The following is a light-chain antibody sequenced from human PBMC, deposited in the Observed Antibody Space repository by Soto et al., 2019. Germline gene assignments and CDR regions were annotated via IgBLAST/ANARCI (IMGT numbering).Light chain of an antibody. J-gene: IGKJ1*01. CDR1: QSISGC. V-gene: IGKV1-5*01. CDR2: AAS. CDR3: QQYCGSPMT. Sequence: DIQMTQSPSTLSASPGDGVTLTCRARQSISGCLAWYQQSPGHAPRLFISAASTTESGVPSRVSGSGSGTELTLTIRSLEPDDFALYYCQQYCGSPMTFGQGTKVDIK.